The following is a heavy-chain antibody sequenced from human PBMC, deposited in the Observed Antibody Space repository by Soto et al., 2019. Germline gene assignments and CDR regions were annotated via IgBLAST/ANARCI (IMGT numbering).Heavy chain of an antibody. CDR3: ARGVYGMVRGVIIKTDYYYYYMDV. CDR2: INHSGST. CDR1: GGSFSGYY. V-gene: IGHV4-34*01. Sequence: PSETLSLTCAVYGGSFSGYYWSWIRQPPGKGLEWIGEINHSGSTNYNPSLKSRVTISVDTSKNQFSLKLSSVTAADTAVYYCARGVYGMVRGVIIKTDYYYYYMDVWGKGTTVTVSS. J-gene: IGHJ6*03. D-gene: IGHD3-10*01.